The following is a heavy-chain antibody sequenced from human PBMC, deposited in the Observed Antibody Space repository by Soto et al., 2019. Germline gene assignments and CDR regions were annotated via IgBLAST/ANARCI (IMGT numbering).Heavy chain of an antibody. D-gene: IGHD1-26*01. Sequence: PGGSLRLSCAASGFTFSSYAMHWVRQAPGKGLEWVAVISYDGSNKYYADSVKGRFTISRDNSKSTLYLQMNSLRAEDTAVYYCARFKESGSLLYYYGMDVWGQGTTVTVSS. CDR2: ISYDGSNK. CDR3: ARFKESGSLLYYYGMDV. V-gene: IGHV3-30-3*01. J-gene: IGHJ6*02. CDR1: GFTFSSYA.